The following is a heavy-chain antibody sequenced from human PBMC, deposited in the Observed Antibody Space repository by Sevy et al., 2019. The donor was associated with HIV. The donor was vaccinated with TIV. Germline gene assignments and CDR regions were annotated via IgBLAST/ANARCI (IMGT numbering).Heavy chain of an antibody. V-gene: IGHV4-59*01. CDR3: ARALADYYYAMDV. Sequence: SETLSLTCTVSGVSISGYYWSWIRQPPGKGLEWIGYIYYSGRTNYNPSLQGRVSISTDTSKNQFSLKLSSVTAADTAVYSCARALADYYYAMDVWGQGTTVNVSS. CDR2: IYYSGRT. CDR1: GVSISGYY. J-gene: IGHJ6*02.